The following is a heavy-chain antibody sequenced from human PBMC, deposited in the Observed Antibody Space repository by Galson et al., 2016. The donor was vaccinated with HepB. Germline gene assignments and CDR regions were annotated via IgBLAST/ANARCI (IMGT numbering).Heavy chain of an antibody. D-gene: IGHD1-26*01. CDR1: GFSLISSGMS. CDR2: IDWDDGK. V-gene: IGHV2-70*20. CDR3: ARIVGATNAFDM. Sequence: LTLTCTFSGFSLISSGMSVSWVRQPPGKALEWLAMIDWDDGKYYRTSLKPRLTISKGTSKNQVVLAMTNLDPVDTATYYCARIVGATNAFDMWGQGTLVTVSS. J-gene: IGHJ3*02.